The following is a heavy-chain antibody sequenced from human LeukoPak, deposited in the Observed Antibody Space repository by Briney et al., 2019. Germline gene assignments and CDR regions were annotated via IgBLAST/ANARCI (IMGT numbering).Heavy chain of an antibody. J-gene: IGHJ4*02. Sequence: PGGSLRLSCAASRFSFSNYWMHWVRQAPGKGLVWVSRVKSDGSNPSYADSVKGRFTISRDNAENMLYLQMNTLGAEDTAVYYWGRDIVSGSGRFGYWGQGTLVTVSS. CDR1: RFSFSNYW. D-gene: IGHD3-10*01. CDR2: VKSDGSNP. V-gene: IGHV3-74*01. CDR3: GRDIVSGSGRFGY.